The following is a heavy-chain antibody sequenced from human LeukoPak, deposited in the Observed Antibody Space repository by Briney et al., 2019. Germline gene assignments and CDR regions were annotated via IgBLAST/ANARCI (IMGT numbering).Heavy chain of an antibody. Sequence: SETLSLTCTVSGGSISSSSYYWGWIRQPPGKGLEWIGSIYYSGSTYYNPSLKSRVTISVDTSKSQFSLKLSSVTAADTAVYYCARHIRITMVRGVKGFGAFDIWGQGPMVTVSS. CDR3: ARHIRITMVRGVKGFGAFDI. D-gene: IGHD3-10*01. CDR2: IYYSGST. V-gene: IGHV4-39*01. J-gene: IGHJ3*02. CDR1: GGSISSSSYY.